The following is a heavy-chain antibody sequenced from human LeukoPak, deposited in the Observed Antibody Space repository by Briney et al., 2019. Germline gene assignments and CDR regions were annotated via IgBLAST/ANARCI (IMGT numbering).Heavy chain of an antibody. CDR3: ARGRLDSSGYTFDY. D-gene: IGHD3-22*01. CDR1: GGSISSGSYY. V-gene: IGHV4-61*02. CDR2: IYTSGST. J-gene: IGHJ4*02. Sequence: SETVSLTCTVPGGSISSGSYYWSWIRQPAGKGLEWIGRIYTSGSTNYNPSLKSRVTISVDTSKNQFSLKLSSVTAADTAVYYCARGRLDSSGYTFDYWGQGTLVTVSS.